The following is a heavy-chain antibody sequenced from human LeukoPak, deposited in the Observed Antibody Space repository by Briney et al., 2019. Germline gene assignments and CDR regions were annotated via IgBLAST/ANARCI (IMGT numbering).Heavy chain of an antibody. J-gene: IGHJ6*02. CDR1: GGSFSGYY. Sequence: SETLSLTCAVYGGSFSGYYWSWIRQPPGKGLEWIGEINHSGSTNYNPSLKSRVTISVDASKNQFSLKLSSVTAADTAVYYCARAYCTNGVCRSYGMDVWGQGTTVTVSS. CDR3: ARAYCTNGVCRSYGMDV. D-gene: IGHD2-8*01. V-gene: IGHV4-34*01. CDR2: INHSGST.